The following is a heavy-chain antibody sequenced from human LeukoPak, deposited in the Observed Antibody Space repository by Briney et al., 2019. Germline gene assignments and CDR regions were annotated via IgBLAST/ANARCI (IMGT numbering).Heavy chain of an antibody. CDR2: INSDGSTT. Sequence: PGGSLRLSCAASGFTFSSYWMHWVRQAPGKGLVWVSRINSDGSTTTYADSVKGRFTISRDNAKNTLYLQMNSLRADDTAVYYCARAVGGSSDYWGQGTLVTVSS. V-gene: IGHV3-74*01. J-gene: IGHJ4*02. CDR1: GFTFSSYW. D-gene: IGHD1-26*01. CDR3: ARAVGGSSDY.